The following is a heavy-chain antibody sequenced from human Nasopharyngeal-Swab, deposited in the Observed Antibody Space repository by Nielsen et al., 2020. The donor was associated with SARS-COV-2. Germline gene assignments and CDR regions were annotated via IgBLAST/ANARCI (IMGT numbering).Heavy chain of an antibody. Sequence: SVKVSRKASGGTFSSYAISWVRQAPGQGLEWMGGVIPIFGTANHAQKFQGRVTITADESTSTAYMELSSLRSEDTAVYYCAREGYYGSGSYAPFDYWGQGTLVTVSS. J-gene: IGHJ4*02. D-gene: IGHD3-10*01. CDR3: AREGYYGSGSYAPFDY. CDR1: GGTFSSYA. CDR2: VIPIFGTA. V-gene: IGHV1-69*13.